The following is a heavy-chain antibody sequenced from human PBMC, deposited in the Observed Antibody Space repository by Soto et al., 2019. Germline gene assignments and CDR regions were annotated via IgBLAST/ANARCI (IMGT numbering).Heavy chain of an antibody. D-gene: IGHD2-2*01. CDR3: ARDWGRSDVIPAAISAMDV. J-gene: IGHJ6*02. V-gene: IGHV1-69*08. Sequence: QVQLVQSGAEVRRPGSSVKVSCKGSGDTCNRYTVTWVRQAPGPGLEWMGRIIPMFGIASYAQNFQGRVTITADKSTNAAYMELSSLRSEDTAVHYCARDWGRSDVIPAAISAMDVWGQGTSVTVSS. CDR2: IIPMFGIA. CDR1: GDTCNRYT.